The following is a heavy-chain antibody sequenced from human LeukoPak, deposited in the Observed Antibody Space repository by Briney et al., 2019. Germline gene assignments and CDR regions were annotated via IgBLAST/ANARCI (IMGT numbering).Heavy chain of an antibody. J-gene: IGHJ4*02. V-gene: IGHV1-46*01. CDR3: ARFPGGSSALPGDFDY. CDR1: GYTVTSYY. CDR2: INPSGGST. Sequence: ASVKVSCKASGYTVTSYYMHWVRQAPGQGLEWMGIINPSGGSTSYAQKFQGRVTMTRDTSTSTVYMELSSLRSEDTAVYYCARFPGGSSALPGDFDYWGQGTLVTVSS. D-gene: IGHD2-2*01.